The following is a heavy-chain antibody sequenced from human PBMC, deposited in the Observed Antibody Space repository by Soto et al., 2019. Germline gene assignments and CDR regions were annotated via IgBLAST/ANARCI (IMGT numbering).Heavy chain of an antibody. Sequence: PSETLSLTCTVSGGSISSYYWSWIRQPPGKGLEWIGYIYYSGSTNYNPSLKSRVTISVDTSKNQFSLKLSSVTAADTAVYYCARTREYYDSSGYYYGLRYFDYWGQGTLVTVSS. J-gene: IGHJ4*01. CDR3: ARTREYYDSSGYYYGLRYFDY. CDR1: GGSISSYY. V-gene: IGHV4-59*01. D-gene: IGHD3-22*01. CDR2: IYYSGST.